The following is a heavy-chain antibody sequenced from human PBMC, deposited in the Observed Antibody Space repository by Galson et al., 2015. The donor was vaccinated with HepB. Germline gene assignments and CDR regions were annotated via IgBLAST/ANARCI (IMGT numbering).Heavy chain of an antibody. Sequence: LSLTCTVSGGSISSSSYYWGWIRQPPGKGLEWIGSIYYSGSTYYNPSLKSRVTISVDTSKNQFSLKLCSVTAADTAVYYCARGLDWLSEDYGMDVWGQGTTVTVSS. V-gene: IGHV4-39*01. CDR3: ARGLDWLSEDYGMDV. J-gene: IGHJ6*02. D-gene: IGHD3-9*01. CDR1: GGSISSSSYY. CDR2: IYYSGST.